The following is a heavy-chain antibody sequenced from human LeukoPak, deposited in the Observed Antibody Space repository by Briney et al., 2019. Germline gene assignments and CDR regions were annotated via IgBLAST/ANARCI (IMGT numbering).Heavy chain of an antibody. D-gene: IGHD1-1*01. J-gene: IGHJ3*01. Sequence: PSETLSLTCTVSGASISTYYWSWIRQSPGKGLEWIGYLYSRGSPNYNPSLKRRVTISLDTSKNHFSLTLSSVTAADTAVYYCARLQPNSGEWAFDVWGQGTMVTVSS. V-gene: IGHV4-59*01. CDR3: ARLQPNSGEWAFDV. CDR1: GASISTYY. CDR2: LYSRGSP.